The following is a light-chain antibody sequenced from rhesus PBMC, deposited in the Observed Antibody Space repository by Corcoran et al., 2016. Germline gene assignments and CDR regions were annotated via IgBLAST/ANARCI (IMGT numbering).Light chain of an antibody. Sequence: EIVMTQSPATLSLSPGETVTLSCRASESVGSYLAWYQQKPGQAPKLLVHSAYFRATGIPDRFSGSGSRTEFTLTISSLEPEDVGVYHCQQYNDLLPTFGQGTKVEIK. CDR1: ESVGSY. CDR3: QQYNDLLPT. V-gene: IGKV3-40*03. CDR2: SAY. J-gene: IGKJ1*01.